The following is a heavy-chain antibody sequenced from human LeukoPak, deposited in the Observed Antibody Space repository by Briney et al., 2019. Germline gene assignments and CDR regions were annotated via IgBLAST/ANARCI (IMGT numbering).Heavy chain of an antibody. J-gene: IGHJ6*03. D-gene: IGHD6-25*01. V-gene: IGHV3-48*01. CDR3: ARFAAGGSYYYYMDV. CDR2: IGTSSSTI. CDR1: GFTFSTYT. Sequence: GGSLRLSCAASGFTFSTYTMNWVRQPPGKGLEWVSNIGTSSSTIYYADSVKGRFTISRDNAKNSLYLQMNSLRADDTAVYYCARFAAGGSYYYYMDVWGKGTTVTVSS.